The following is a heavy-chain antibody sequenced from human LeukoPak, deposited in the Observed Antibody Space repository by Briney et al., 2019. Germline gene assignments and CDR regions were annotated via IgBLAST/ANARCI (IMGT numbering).Heavy chain of an antibody. V-gene: IGHV3-53*01. CDR3: ARDRHRYRGINGDGDAFDI. Sequence: PGGSLRLSCAASGFAVSSNYISWVCQAPGKGLEWVSIIYSDGSTFHADSVKGRFTMSRDNSKNTLDLQMNSLRAEDTAVYFCARDRHRYRGINGDGDAFDIWGQGTMVTVSS. D-gene: IGHD5-12*01. CDR1: GFAVSSNY. CDR2: IYSDGST. J-gene: IGHJ3*02.